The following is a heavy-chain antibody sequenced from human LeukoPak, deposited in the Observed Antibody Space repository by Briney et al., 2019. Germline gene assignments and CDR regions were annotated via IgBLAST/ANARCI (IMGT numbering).Heavy chain of an antibody. CDR2: IWYDGSNK. J-gene: IGHJ5*02. CDR1: GFTFSSYG. CDR3: AKGDYDYGGFDP. V-gene: IGHV3-33*06. D-gene: IGHD3-3*01. Sequence: GGSLRLSYAASGFTFSSYGMHWVRQAPGKGLEWVAVIWYDGSNKYYADSVKGRFTISRDNSKNTLYLQMNSLRAEDTAVYYCAKGDYDYGGFDPWGQGTLVTVSS.